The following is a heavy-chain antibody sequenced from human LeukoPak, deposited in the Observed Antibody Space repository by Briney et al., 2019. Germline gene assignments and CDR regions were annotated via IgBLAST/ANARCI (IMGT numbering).Heavy chain of an antibody. Sequence: GGSLRLSCAASGFTFSSYSMNWVRQAPGKGLEWVGHIKSKTDGGTTDYAAPVKGRFTISRDDSKNTLYLQMNSLKTEDTAVYYCTTGEWLLREVDYWGQGTLVTVSS. D-gene: IGHD3-3*01. CDR2: IKSKTDGGTT. J-gene: IGHJ4*02. CDR3: TTGEWLLREVDY. CDR1: GFTFSSYS. V-gene: IGHV3-15*01.